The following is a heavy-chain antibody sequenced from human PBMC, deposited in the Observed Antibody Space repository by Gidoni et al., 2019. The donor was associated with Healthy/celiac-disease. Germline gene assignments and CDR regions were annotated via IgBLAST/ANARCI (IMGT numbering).Heavy chain of an antibody. CDR1: GFPFGVYA. Sequence: EVQLVASGGGLVRPGRSLRLPCTTSGFPFGVYAMSWFRQAPGKGLEWVGFIRSKAYGGTTEYAASVKGRFTISRDDSKSIAYLQRNSLKTEDTAVYYCTRASLLYGNWFDPWGQGTLVTVSS. J-gene: IGHJ5*02. CDR2: IRSKAYGGTT. V-gene: IGHV3-49*05. D-gene: IGHD2-2*02. CDR3: TRASLLYGNWFDP.